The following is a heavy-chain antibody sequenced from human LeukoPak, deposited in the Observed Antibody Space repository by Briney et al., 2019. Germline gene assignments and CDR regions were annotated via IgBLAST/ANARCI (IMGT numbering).Heavy chain of an antibody. J-gene: IGHJ4*02. D-gene: IGHD3-3*01. CDR1: GGSISSYY. CDR2: IHYSGST. V-gene: IGHV4-59*01. Sequence: SETLSLTCTVSGGSISSYYWSWIRQPPGKGLDWIGYIHYSGSTNYNPSLKSRVTISVDTSKNQFSLKLTSVTAADTAVYYCARSRVWSDYWGYFDYWGQGTLVTVSS. CDR3: ARSRVWSDYWGYFDY.